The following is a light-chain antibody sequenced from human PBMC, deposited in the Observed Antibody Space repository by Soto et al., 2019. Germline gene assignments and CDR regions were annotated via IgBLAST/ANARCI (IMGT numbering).Light chain of an antibody. J-gene: IGLJ2*01. CDR1: SSDVGGYNY. CDR2: EVS. V-gene: IGLV2-8*01. CDR3: SSFAGNNNLV. Sequence: QSALTQPPSASGSPGQSLTISCTGTSSDVGGYNYVSWYQQHPGKAPKLMISEVSKRPSGVPDRFSGSKSGNTASLTVSGLQAEDEADYYCSSFAGNNNLVFGGGTKVTVL.